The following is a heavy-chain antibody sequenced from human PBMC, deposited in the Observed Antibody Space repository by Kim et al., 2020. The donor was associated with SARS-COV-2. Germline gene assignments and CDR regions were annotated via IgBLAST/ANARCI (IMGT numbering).Heavy chain of an antibody. CDR2: IWYDGSNE. J-gene: IGHJ4*02. D-gene: IGHD6-13*01. V-gene: IGHV3-33*01. Sequence: GGSLRLSCAASGFTFSHYAMHWVRQAPGKGLEWVAVIWYDGSNEYYADSVKGRFTISRDNSKNTLFLQMNSLRAEDTALYYCARDSWSPDYWGQGTLVTVSS. CDR1: GFTFSHYA. CDR3: ARDSWSPDY.